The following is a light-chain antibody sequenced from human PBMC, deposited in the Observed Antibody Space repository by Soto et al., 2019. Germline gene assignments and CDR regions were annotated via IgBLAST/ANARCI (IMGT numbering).Light chain of an antibody. J-gene: IGKJ1*01. CDR1: QSVSSY. CDR2: GAS. CDR3: QQYGSSPPET. V-gene: IGKV3-20*01. Sequence: EIVMTQSPATLSVSPGERATLSCRASQSVSSYLAWYQQKPGQAPRLLIYGASSRATGIPDRFSGSGSGTDFTLTISRLEPEDFAVYSCQQYGSSPPETFGQGTKVDIK.